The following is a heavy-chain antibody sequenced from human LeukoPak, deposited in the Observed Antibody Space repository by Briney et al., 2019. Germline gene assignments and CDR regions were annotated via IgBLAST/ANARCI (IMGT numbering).Heavy chain of an antibody. CDR1: GYSIIIGYY. Sequence: SETLSLTFAVSGYSIIIGYYWGWVRQPPGKGLEWIGSIYHSGSTYYNPSLQSRVTISVDTSKNQFSLKLSSVTAADTAVYYCATGPRIAVAGTSSFDYWGQGTLVTVSS. D-gene: IGHD6-19*01. V-gene: IGHV4-38-2*01. J-gene: IGHJ4*02. CDR2: IYHSGST. CDR3: ATGPRIAVAGTSSFDY.